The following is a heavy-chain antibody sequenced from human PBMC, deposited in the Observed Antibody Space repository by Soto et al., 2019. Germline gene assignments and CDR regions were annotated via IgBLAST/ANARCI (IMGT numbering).Heavy chain of an antibody. CDR3: ARDKAVADAYYYYGMDV. V-gene: IGHV3-30-3*01. J-gene: IGHJ6*02. CDR1: GFTFSSYA. D-gene: IGHD6-19*01. CDR2: ISYDGSNK. Sequence: LRLSCAASGFTFSSYAMHWVRQAPGKGLEWVAVISYDGSNKYYADSVKGRFTISRDNSKNTLYLQMNSLRAEDTAVYYCARDKAVADAYYYYGMDVWGQGTTVTVSS.